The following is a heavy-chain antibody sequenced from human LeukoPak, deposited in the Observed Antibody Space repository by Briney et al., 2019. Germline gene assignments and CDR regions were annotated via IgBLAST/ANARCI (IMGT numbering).Heavy chain of an antibody. D-gene: IGHD1-26*01. CDR1: GFTFSTYG. J-gene: IGHJ4*02. V-gene: IGHV3-48*04. CDR3: ARGGRVELLGY. CDR2: ISSSSSTI. Sequence: PGGSLRLSCAASGFTFSTYGMIWVRQAPGKGLEWVSYISSSSSTIYYADSVKGRFTISRDNAKNSLYLQMNSLRAEDTAVYYCARGGRVELLGYWGQGTLVTVSS.